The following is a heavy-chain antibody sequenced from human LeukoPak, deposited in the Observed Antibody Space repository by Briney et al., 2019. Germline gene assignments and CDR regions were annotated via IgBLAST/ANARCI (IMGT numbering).Heavy chain of an antibody. CDR1: GFTFRSYW. J-gene: IGHJ4*02. V-gene: IGHV3-7*01. D-gene: IGHD3-22*01. CDR3: ARPQGGYDSSGFPY. CDR2: IRQDGSEY. Sequence: GGSLRLSCVASGFTFRSYWMSWVRQAPGKGLEWAANIRQDGSEYYYVDSVKGRFTISRDNARNSLYLQMNSLRAEDTAVYYCARPQGGYDSSGFPYWGQGTLVTVSS.